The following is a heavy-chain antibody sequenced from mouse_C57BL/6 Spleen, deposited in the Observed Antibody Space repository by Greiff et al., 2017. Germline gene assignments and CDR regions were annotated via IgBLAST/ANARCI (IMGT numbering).Heavy chain of an antibody. CDR1: GYTFTSYW. J-gene: IGHJ1*03. CDR2: IDPSDSET. D-gene: IGHD1-1*01. Sequence: VQLQQPGAELVRPGSSVKLSCKASGYTFTSYWMHWVKQRPIQGLEWIGNIDPSDSETHYNQKFKDKATLTVDKSSSTAYMQLSSLTSEDSAVYYCAYGSGYWYFAVWGTGTTVTVSS. CDR3: AYGSGYWYFAV. V-gene: IGHV1-52*01.